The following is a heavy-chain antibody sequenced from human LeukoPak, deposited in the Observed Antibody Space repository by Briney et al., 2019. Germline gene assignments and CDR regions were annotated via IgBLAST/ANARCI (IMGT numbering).Heavy chain of an antibody. D-gene: IGHD6-19*01. CDR1: GFTFSSYG. J-gene: IGHJ4*02. CDR2: ISGSGGST. V-gene: IGHV3-23*01. CDR3: AKVPSSYSSGWTNYFDY. Sequence: GGSLRLSCAASGFTFSSYGMSWVRQAPGKGLEWVSAISGSGGSTYYADSVKGRFTISRDNSKNTLYLQMNSLRAEDTAVYYCAKVPSSYSSGWTNYFDYWGQGTLVTVSS.